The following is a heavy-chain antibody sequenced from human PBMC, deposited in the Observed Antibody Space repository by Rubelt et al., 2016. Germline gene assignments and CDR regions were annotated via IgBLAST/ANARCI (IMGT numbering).Heavy chain of an antibody. D-gene: IGHD1-1*01. CDR1: GFTFRSYA. J-gene: IGHJ4*02. CDR2: IGGSDERT. CDR3: ARGSDNGDY. V-gene: IGHV3-23*01. Sequence: GGSLRLSCAASGFTFRSYAMNWVREAPGKGLEWVSAIGGSDERTYYADSVKGRFTISRDNSKNTLHLQMNSLRAEDTAFYYCARGSDNGDYGGQGTLVTVSS.